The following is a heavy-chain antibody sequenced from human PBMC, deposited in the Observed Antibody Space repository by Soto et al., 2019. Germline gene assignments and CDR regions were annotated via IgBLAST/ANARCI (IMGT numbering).Heavy chain of an antibody. CDR1: GFTFSSYG. Sequence: VQLVESGGGVVQPGRSLRLSCAASGFTFSSYGMHWVRQAPGKGLEWVAVIWYDGSNKYYADSVKGRFTISRDNSKNTLYLQMNSLRAEDTAVYYCARDSSGWFDYWGQGTLVTVSS. CDR3: ARDSSGWFDY. J-gene: IGHJ4*02. V-gene: IGHV3-33*01. CDR2: IWYDGSNK. D-gene: IGHD6-19*01.